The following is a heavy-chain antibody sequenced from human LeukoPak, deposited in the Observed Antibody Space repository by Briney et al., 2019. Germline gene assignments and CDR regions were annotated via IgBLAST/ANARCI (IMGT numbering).Heavy chain of an antibody. CDR2: ISGSGGST. CDR1: KFTFSTSA. CDR3: ARKGIGSSRYQNMDV. J-gene: IGHJ6*03. Sequence: PGGSLRLSCAASKFTFSTSAMSWVRQAPGKGLEWVSVISGSGGSTYYADSVKGRFTVSRDTSKNTLYLQMNSLRAEDTAVYYCARKGIGSSRYQNMDVWGKGTTVTVSS. D-gene: IGHD6-25*01. V-gene: IGHV3-23*01.